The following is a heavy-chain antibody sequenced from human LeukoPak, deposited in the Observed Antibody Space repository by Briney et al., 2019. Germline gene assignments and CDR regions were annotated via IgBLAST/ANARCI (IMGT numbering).Heavy chain of an antibody. Sequence: GGSLRLSCAASGFTFSSYAMSWVPQAPGKGQEWVSPIISSGGSTTYADTVKGRFTSSRDNSENTLYLQMNSLRAEDTAVYYCAKVRRGPVPAASCFDYWGQGTLVTVPS. J-gene: IGHJ4*02. CDR1: GFTFSSYA. V-gene: IGHV3-23*01. CDR3: AKVRRGPVPAASCFDY. D-gene: IGHD2-2*01. CDR2: IISSGGST.